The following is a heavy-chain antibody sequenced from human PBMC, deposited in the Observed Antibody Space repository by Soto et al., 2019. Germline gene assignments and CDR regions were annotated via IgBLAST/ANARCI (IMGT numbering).Heavy chain of an antibody. J-gene: IGHJ5*01. V-gene: IGHV3-23*01. Sequence: PRLSCVASGFTFSSYAVSWVRQAPGKGLELVSAISGSGGSTYYADSVKGRFTISRDNSKNTVFLQVNSLRAEDTAIYYCAKTGHIVLVPADKNWIESWGQGTMVTVSS. D-gene: IGHD2-2*01. CDR3: AKTGHIVLVPADKNWIES. CDR1: GFTFSSYA. CDR2: ISGSGGST.